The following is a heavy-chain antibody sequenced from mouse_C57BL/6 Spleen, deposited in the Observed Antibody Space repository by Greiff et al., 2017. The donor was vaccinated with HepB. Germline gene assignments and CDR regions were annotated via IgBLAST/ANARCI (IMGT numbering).Heavy chain of an antibody. V-gene: IGHV3-6*01. CDR3: AREDYYYGSSLYFDY. J-gene: IGHJ2*01. CDR2: ISYDGSN. Sequence: VQLQESGPGLVKPSQSLSLTCSVTGYSITSGYYWNWIRQFPGNKLEWMGYISYDGSNNYNPSLKNRISITRDTSKNQFFLKLNSVTTEDTATYYCAREDYYYGSSLYFDYWGQGTTLTVSS. CDR1: GYSITSGYY. D-gene: IGHD1-1*01.